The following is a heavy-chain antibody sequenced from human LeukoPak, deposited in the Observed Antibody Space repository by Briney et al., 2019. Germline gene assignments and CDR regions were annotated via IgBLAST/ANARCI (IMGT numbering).Heavy chain of an antibody. Sequence: SETLSLTCTVSGGSISSSSYYWGWIRQPPGKGLEWIGSIYYSGSTYYNPSLKSRVTISVDTSKNQFSLKLSSVTAADTAVYYCARDRPPGVVPAARDYYYYGMDVWGQGTTVTVSS. CDR3: ARDRPPGVVPAARDYYYYGMDV. V-gene: IGHV4-39*07. J-gene: IGHJ6*02. D-gene: IGHD2-2*01. CDR1: GGSISSSSYY. CDR2: IYYSGST.